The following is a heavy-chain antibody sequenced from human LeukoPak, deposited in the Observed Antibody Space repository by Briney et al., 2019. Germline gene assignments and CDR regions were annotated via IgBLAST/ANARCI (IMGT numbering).Heavy chain of an antibody. CDR1: GYTFTSYD. V-gene: IGHV1-8*01. J-gene: IGHJ6*03. CDR3: ARGYDSSGYILDYYYYMDA. D-gene: IGHD3-22*01. CDR2: MNPNSGNT. Sequence: ASVKVSCKASGYTFTSYDINWVRQATGQGLEWMGWMNPNSGNTGYAQKFQGRVTMTRNTSISTAYMELSSLRSEDTAVYYCARGYDSSGYILDYYYYMDAWGKGTTVTVSS.